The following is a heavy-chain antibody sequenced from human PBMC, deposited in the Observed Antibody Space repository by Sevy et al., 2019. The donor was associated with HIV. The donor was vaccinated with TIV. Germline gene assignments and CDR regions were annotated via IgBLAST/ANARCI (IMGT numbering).Heavy chain of an antibody. CDR3: ARVDIVATVAGH. J-gene: IGHJ4*02. CDR2: ISAYNGNT. CDR1: GYTFTSYG. D-gene: IGHD5-12*01. Sequence: ASVKVSCKASGYTFTSYGISWVRQAPGQGLEWMGWISAYNGNTNYPQKLQGRVTMTTDTSTSTAYMELRSLRSDDTAVYYCARVDIVATVAGHWGQGTLVTVSS. V-gene: IGHV1-18*01.